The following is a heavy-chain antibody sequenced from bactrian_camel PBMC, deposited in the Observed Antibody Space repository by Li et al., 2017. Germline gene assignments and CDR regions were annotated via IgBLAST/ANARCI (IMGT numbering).Heavy chain of an antibody. J-gene: IGHJ4*01. V-gene: IGHV3S53*01. D-gene: IGHD2*01. CDR1: RGTISAGC. CDR2: IDSDQSI. CDR3: AKDNFLYSPTDPY. Sequence: HVQLVESGGGSVQAGGFLRLSCADSRGTISAGCVAWFRQRPGKEREGVAGIDSDQSISYAASVRGRFTISRDTAKNTAYLQLNSLKPEDTAIYYCAKDNFLYSPTDPYWAQGTQVTVS.